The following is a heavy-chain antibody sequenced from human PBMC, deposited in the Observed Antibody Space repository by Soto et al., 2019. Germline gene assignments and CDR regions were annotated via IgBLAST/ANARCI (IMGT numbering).Heavy chain of an antibody. CDR1: GFTLNDYY. CDR2: IKGDGSDP. Sequence: GGSLRLSCATSGFTLNDYYISWVRQVPGKGLEWVGNIKGDGSDPHYVDSVKGRFTISRDNAENLIYLQMNHLRVEDTAMYYCARDPVTADWGQGTPVTVSS. J-gene: IGHJ4*02. V-gene: IGHV3-7*03. CDR3: ARDPVTAD.